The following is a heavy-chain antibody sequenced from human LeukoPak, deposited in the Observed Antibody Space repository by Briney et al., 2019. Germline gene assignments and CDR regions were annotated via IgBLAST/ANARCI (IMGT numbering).Heavy chain of an antibody. CDR1: GGSISSSRYY. J-gene: IGHJ4*02. CDR3: ARAPAHYYDSSDHYYVGESYFDY. CDR2: IYYSGST. D-gene: IGHD3-22*01. Sequence: SETLSLTCTLSGGSISSSRYYWGWIRQPPGKGLEWIGSIYYSGSTYYNPSLKSRVTISVDTSKNQFSLKLSSVTAADTAVYYCARAPAHYYDSSDHYYVGESYFDYWGQGTLVTVSS. V-gene: IGHV4-39*01.